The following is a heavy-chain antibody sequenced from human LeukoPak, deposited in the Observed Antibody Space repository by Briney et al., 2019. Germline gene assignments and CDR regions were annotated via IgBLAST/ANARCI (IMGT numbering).Heavy chain of an antibody. CDR2: INPNSGGT. CDR1: GYTFTGYY. D-gene: IGHD3-22*01. CDR3: ARGDYYDSSGYGPKYGMDV. V-gene: IGHV1-2*02. J-gene: IGHJ6*02. Sequence: ASVKLSCKASGYTFTGYYMHWVRQAPGQGLEWMGWINPNSGGTNYAQKFQGRVTMTRDTSISTAYMELSRLRSDDTAVYYCARGDYYDSSGYGPKYGMDVWGQGTTVTVSS.